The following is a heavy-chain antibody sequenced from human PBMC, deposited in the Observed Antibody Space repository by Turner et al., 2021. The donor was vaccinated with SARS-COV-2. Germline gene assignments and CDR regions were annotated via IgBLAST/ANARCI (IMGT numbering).Heavy chain of an antibody. D-gene: IGHD2-21*01. CDR3: ASMCNCGGAQDVSFDV. J-gene: IGHJ3*01. V-gene: IGHV1-8*01. CDR2: MNPNSGNT. CDR1: GYTFTSYD. Sequence: QVQLVQSGAEVKKPGASVKVSCKASGYTFTSYDINWVRQATGQGLEWMGWMNPNSGNTGYAQKFQGRVTMTGDTSTRTTYMELKRLTSDDTAVYYCASMCNCGGAQDVSFDVWGQGTMVAVSS.